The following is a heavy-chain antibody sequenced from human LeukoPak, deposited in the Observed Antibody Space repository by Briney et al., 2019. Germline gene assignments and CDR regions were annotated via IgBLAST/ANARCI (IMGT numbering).Heavy chain of an antibody. Sequence: GASVKVSCKASGYTFTNYYMHWVRQAPGQGLEWMGGIIPIFGKAKYAQKFKGRVTITADKSTSTAYMELSSLRSEDTAVYYCARGSGLHQRGAFDIWGQGTMVTVSS. J-gene: IGHJ3*02. V-gene: IGHV1-69*06. CDR1: GYTFTNYY. D-gene: IGHD2-15*01. CDR2: IIPIFGKA. CDR3: ARGSGLHQRGAFDI.